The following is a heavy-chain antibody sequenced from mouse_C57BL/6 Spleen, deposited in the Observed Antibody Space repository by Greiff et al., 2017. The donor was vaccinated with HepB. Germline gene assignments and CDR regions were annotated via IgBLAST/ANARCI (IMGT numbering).Heavy chain of an antibody. J-gene: IGHJ1*03. CDR2: ISSGSNTI. Sequence: VQLKESGGCLVKPGGSLKLSCAASGFTFSDYGTHWVRQAPEKGLEWVAYISSGSNTIYYADTVKGRFTIFRDIAKNTLLLQMTSLRSEDTAMFYCARNGSWYFDVWGKGATVTVSS. V-gene: IGHV5-17*01. D-gene: IGHD1-1*02. CDR3: ARNGSWYFDV. CDR1: GFTFSDYG.